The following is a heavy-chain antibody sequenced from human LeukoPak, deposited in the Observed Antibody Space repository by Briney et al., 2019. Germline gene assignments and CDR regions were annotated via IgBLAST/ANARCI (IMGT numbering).Heavy chain of an antibody. J-gene: IGHJ6*02. Sequence: PSQTLSLTCTVSGGSISSGDYYWSWIRQPPGKGLEWIGYIYYSGSTYYNPSLKSRVTISVDTSKNQFSLKLSSVTAADTAVHYCARGGSGYSYGYYYYYGMDVWGQGTTVTVSS. CDR1: GGSISSGDYY. CDR3: ARGGSGYSYGYYYYYGMDV. CDR2: IYYSGST. D-gene: IGHD5-18*01. V-gene: IGHV4-30-4*01.